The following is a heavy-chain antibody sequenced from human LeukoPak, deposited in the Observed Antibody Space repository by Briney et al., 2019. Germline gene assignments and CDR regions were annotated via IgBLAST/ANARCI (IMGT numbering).Heavy chain of an antibody. CDR2: ISRRDDYT. D-gene: IGHD3-10*01. Sequence: GGSLRLSCAASGFAFSSYAMSWVRQPPGKGLEWVSVISRRDDYTYYADSVKGRFTISSDNSKNPLYLQMNTLGAEDTAVYYCANDYRSGSFHDFWGQGTLVTVSS. V-gene: IGHV3-23*01. J-gene: IGHJ4*02. CDR1: GFAFSSYA. CDR3: ANDYRSGSFHDF.